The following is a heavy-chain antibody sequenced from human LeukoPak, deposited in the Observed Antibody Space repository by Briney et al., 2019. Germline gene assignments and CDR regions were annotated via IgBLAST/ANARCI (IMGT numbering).Heavy chain of an antibody. V-gene: IGHV3-21*04. Sequence: GGSLRLSCAASGFTFSDYSMNWVRQAPGKGLDWVSSISSTRTYILYADSVKGRFTISRDNSKNTLYLQMNSLRAEDTAVYYCAKDGIAVAGINYFDYWGQGTLVTVSS. CDR2: ISSTRTYI. D-gene: IGHD6-19*01. CDR3: AKDGIAVAGINYFDY. J-gene: IGHJ4*02. CDR1: GFTFSDYS.